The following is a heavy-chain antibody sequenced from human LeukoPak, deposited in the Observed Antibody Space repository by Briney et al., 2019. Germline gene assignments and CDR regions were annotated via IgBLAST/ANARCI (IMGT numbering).Heavy chain of an antibody. Sequence: PGGSLRLSCAASGFTVSSNYMTWVRQAPGKGLEWVSVLYSGGSTYHADSVKGRFTISRDNSKNTLYLQMNSLRVEDTAVYYCAREEVGRFDPWGQGTLVTVSS. D-gene: IGHD1-26*01. CDR2: LYSGGST. J-gene: IGHJ5*02. CDR1: GFTVSSNY. CDR3: AREEVGRFDP. V-gene: IGHV3-53*01.